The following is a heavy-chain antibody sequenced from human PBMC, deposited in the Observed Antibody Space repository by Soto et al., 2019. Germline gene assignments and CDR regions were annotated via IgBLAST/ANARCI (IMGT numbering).Heavy chain of an antibody. CDR1: GGSISRYY. J-gene: IGHJ4*01. V-gene: IGHV4-59*01. CDR2: IYYSGST. D-gene: IGHD5-18*01. CDR3: AFDYEDSYGYTLDH. Sequence: SETLSLTCTVSGGSISRYYWSWIRQPPGKGLEWIGYIYYSGSTNYNPSLKSRVTIPVDTSKNQFSLKLSSVTAADTAVYYCAFDYEDSYGYTLDHWGQRTLVTVSS.